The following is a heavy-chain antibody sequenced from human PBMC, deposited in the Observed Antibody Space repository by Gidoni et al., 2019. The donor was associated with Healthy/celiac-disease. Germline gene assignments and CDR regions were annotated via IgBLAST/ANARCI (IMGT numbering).Heavy chain of an antibody. Sequence: EVQLVESGGGLVQPGGSLRLSCAASGFTFSSYSMNWVRQAPGKGLGWFSYISSSSSTIYYADSVKGRFTISRDNAKNSLYLQMNSLRAEDTAVYYCAREGVGATDCAFDIWGQGTMVTVSS. J-gene: IGHJ3*02. CDR1: GFTFSSYS. CDR3: AREGVGATDCAFDI. CDR2: ISSSSSTI. D-gene: IGHD1-26*01. V-gene: IGHV3-48*01.